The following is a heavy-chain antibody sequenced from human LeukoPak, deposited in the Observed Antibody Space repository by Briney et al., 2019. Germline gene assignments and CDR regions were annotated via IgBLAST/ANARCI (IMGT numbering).Heavy chain of an antibody. CDR1: GGSFSGYY. CDR2: INHSGST. V-gene: IGHV4-34*01. J-gene: IGHJ4*02. Sequence: SETLSLTCAVYGGSFSGYYWSWIRQPPGKGLEWIGEINHSGSTNYNPSLKSRVTISVDTSKNQFSLKLSSVTAADTAVYYCARGSSGDARTHSDYWGQGTLVTVSS. D-gene: IGHD5-12*01. CDR3: ARGSSGDARTHSDY.